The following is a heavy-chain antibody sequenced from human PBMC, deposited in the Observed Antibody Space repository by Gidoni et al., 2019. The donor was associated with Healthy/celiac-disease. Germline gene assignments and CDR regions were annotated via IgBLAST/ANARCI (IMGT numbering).Heavy chain of an antibody. Sequence: QVQLVESGGGGGQRGRSLRLSWAAFGVTFRSDGLHWVRQAPGKGLEWVAVIWSDGSTKYYADSVQGRFPISRDNSQNTLYLQMHSLRAEDTAVYYCARDSGHYDSSGLGLDYWGQGTLVTVSS. J-gene: IGHJ4*02. V-gene: IGHV3-33*01. CDR2: IWSDGSTK. D-gene: IGHD3-22*01. CDR1: GVTFRSDG. CDR3: ARDSGHYDSSGLGLDY.